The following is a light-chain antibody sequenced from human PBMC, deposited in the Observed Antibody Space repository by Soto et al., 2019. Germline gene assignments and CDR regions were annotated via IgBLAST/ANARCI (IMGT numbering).Light chain of an antibody. V-gene: IGKV2-28*01. CDR2: LGS. J-gene: IGKJ4*01. Sequence: DIVMTQSPLSLAIPPGEPSSISYNSSERLRHSDGYRYLDWYLQKPGQSPQLLIYLGSSRASGVPDRFSGSGSGTDFTLEISRVEAEDVGVYYCMQTLRSPLTFGGGTKVDIK. CDR1: ERLRHSDGYRY. CDR3: MQTLRSPLT.